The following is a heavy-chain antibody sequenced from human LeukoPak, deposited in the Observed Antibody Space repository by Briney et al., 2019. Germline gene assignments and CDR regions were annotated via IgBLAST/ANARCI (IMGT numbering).Heavy chain of an antibody. V-gene: IGHV3-23*01. CDR3: AKQLGYCSDGSCYFPY. CDR1: GFTFSDQY. J-gene: IGHJ4*02. D-gene: IGHD2-15*01. CDR2: ISNNGGYT. Sequence: GGSLRLSCAASGFTFSDQYMDWVRQVPGKGLEWVSTISNNGGYTYYADSVQGRFTISRDNSKSTLCLQMNSLRAEDTAVYYCAKQLGYCSDGSCYFPYWGQGTLVTVSS.